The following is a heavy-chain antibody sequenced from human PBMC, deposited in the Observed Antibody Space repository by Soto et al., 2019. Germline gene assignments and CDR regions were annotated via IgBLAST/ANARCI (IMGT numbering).Heavy chain of an antibody. V-gene: IGHV3-23*01. CDR2: ISGSGGNT. D-gene: IGHD1-26*01. Sequence: EVQRLESGGDLVQPGGSLRLSCAASGFTFSSYAMNWVRQAPGKGLEWVSAISGSGGNTFYADSVKGRFTISRDNSKNTLFLQLHSLRAEDTAIYYCAMLNSGSYSYHGMDVWGQGTTVTVSS. J-gene: IGHJ6*02. CDR3: AMLNSGSYSYHGMDV. CDR1: GFTFSSYA.